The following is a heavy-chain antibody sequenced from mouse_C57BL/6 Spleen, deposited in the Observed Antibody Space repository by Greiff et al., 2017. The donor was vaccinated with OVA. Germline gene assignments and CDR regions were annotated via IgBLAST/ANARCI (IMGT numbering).Heavy chain of an antibody. J-gene: IGHJ4*01. CDR1: GYAFTNYL. CDR2: INPGSGGT. D-gene: IGHD2-1*01. CDR3: ARRGKGSMDY. V-gene: IGHV1-54*01. Sequence: LQQSGAELVRPGTSVKVSCKASGYAFTNYLIEWVKQRPGQGLEWIGVINPGSGGTNYNEKFKGKATLTADKSSSTAYMQLSSLTSEDSAVYFCARRGKGSMDYWGQGTSVTVSS.